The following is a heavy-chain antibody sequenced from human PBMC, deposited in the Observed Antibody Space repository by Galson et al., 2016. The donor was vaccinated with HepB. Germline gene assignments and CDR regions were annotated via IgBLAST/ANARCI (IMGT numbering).Heavy chain of an antibody. CDR3: ARADIIPGARMVFDP. CDR1: GASISDSNW. CDR2: IYHTGTS. Sequence: ETLSLTCAVSGASISDSNWWTWVRHVPGKGLEWIGEIYHTGTSDNNPFLSSRFTLSVDKSRNQFSLNLTSVTAADTAVYYCARADIIPGARMVFDPWGQGILVTVSS. V-gene: IGHV4-4*02. J-gene: IGHJ5*02. D-gene: IGHD2-2*01.